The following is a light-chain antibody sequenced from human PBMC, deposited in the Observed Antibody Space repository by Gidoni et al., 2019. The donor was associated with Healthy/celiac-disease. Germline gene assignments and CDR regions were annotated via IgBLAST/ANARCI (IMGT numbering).Light chain of an antibody. CDR1: QSVSSSY. Sequence: EMVLTQAPGTLSLSPGEIATLSCRASQSVSSSYLAWYQQKPGQAPRLLIYGASSRATGIPDRFSGSGSGTDFTRTISRLEPEDFAVYYCQQYGSSPRTFGQGTKLEIK. CDR2: GAS. J-gene: IGKJ2*01. V-gene: IGKV3-20*01. CDR3: QQYGSSPRT.